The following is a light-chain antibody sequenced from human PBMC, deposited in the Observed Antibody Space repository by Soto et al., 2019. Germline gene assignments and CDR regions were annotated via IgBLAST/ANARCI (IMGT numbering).Light chain of an antibody. V-gene: IGKV3-20*01. CDR1: QSVSSIY. CDR3: QQYGSSRWT. Sequence: EIVLTQSPGTLSLSPGKRATLSCRASQSVSSIYLAWYQQKPGQAPRLLIYGASSRATGIPDRFSGSGSGTDFTLTISRLEPEDVSVYYCQQYGSSRWTFGQGTKVDIK. CDR2: GAS. J-gene: IGKJ1*01.